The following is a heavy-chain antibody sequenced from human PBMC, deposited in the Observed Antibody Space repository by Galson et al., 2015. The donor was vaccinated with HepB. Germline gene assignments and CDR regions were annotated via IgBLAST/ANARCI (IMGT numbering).Heavy chain of an antibody. CDR2: IKSKTDGGTT. J-gene: IGHJ6*02. CDR1: GFTFINAW. Sequence: SLRLSCAASGFTFINAWMSWVRQAPGKGLEWVGRIKSKTDGGTTDYAAPVRGRFTISRDDSKNTLYLQMSSLKTEDTAVYYCTTDRLVYGDFYPSYSYGLDVWGQGTTVTVSS. V-gene: IGHV3-15*01. CDR3: TTDRLVYGDFYPSYSYGLDV. D-gene: IGHD2-21*02.